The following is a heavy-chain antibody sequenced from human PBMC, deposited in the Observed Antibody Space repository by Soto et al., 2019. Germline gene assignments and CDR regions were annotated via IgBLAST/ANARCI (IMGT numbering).Heavy chain of an antibody. V-gene: IGHV3-66*01. CDR2: VYTNGNT. J-gene: IGHJ3*02. CDR1: GFTVSRNY. D-gene: IGHD3-22*01. Sequence: EVQVMESGGDLVQPGGSLRLSCEAAGFTVSRNYMSWDRQAPGKGLECVSVVYTNGNTYFADSVKGRFTVSRDNSRNTLYLQMNSLRVEDTAVYFCARSAAVIVGYAFETWGPGTMVTVSS. CDR3: ARSAAVIVGYAFET.